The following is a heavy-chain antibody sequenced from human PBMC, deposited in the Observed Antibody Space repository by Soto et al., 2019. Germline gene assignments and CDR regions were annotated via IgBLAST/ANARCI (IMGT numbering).Heavy chain of an antibody. Sequence: EVQLLESGGVLVQPGGSLRLSCTASGFTFSSYAMNWVRQAPGKGLEWVSATTGSGVVTYYADSVKGRSTISIDNSKNTLYLQMNSLRAEDTAVYYCVKSFDYDILTGYTSYFDYWGQGTLVTVSS. CDR2: TTGSGVVT. D-gene: IGHD3-9*01. CDR1: GFTFSSYA. J-gene: IGHJ4*02. CDR3: VKSFDYDILTGYTSYFDY. V-gene: IGHV3-23*01.